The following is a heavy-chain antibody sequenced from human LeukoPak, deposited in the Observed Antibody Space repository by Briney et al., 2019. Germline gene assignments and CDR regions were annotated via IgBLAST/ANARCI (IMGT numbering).Heavy chain of an antibody. CDR2: IWYDGSNK. CDR1: GFTFSSYG. J-gene: IGHJ4*02. V-gene: IGHV3-33*01. D-gene: IGHD2-2*01. CDR3: ARAGPRFPVPAAMQVIFDY. Sequence: GGSLRLSCAASGFTFSSYGMHWVRQAPGKGLEWVAVIWYDGSNKYYADSVKGRFTISRDNSKNTLYLQMNSLRAEDTAVYYCARAGPRFPVPAAMQVIFDYWGQGTLVTVSS.